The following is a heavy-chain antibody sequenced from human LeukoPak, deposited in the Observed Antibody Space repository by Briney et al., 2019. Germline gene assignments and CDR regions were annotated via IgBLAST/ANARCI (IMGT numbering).Heavy chain of an antibody. CDR3: ARDLHGADYYYMDV. Sequence: GASVKVSCKASGYTFTGYYMHWVRQAPGQGLEWMGWINPNSGGTKYAQKFQGRVTMTRDTAISTAYMELSRLISDDTAVYYCARDLHGADYYYMDVWGKGTTVTVSS. CDR2: INPNSGGT. D-gene: IGHD4-17*01. V-gene: IGHV1-2*02. CDR1: GYTFTGYY. J-gene: IGHJ6*03.